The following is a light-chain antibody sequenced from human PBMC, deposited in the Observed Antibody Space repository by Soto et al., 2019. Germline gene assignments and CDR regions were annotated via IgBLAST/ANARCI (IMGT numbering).Light chain of an antibody. Sequence: SSELTQPPSVSVAPGQTARITCGGNRIGSKRVHWFQQKPGQAPVLVVHDDSDRPSGIPERFSGSNSGGTATLTISRVEAGDEADYYCQVWDSRDDHRVFGGGTKVTVL. V-gene: IGLV3-21*02. J-gene: IGLJ2*01. CDR3: QVWDSRDDHRV. CDR1: RIGSKR. CDR2: DDS.